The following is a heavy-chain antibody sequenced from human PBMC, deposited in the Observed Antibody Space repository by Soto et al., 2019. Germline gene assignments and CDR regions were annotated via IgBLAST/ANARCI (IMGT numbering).Heavy chain of an antibody. Sequence: KTSETLSLTCTVSGGSISSYYWSWIRQPPGKGLEWIGYIYYSGSTNYNPSLKSRVTISVDTSKNQFSLKLSSVTAADTAVYYCARDRRITGKGVVIYYYYGMDVWGQGTTVTVSS. J-gene: IGHJ6*02. D-gene: IGHD1-20*01. CDR1: GGSISSYY. V-gene: IGHV4-59*01. CDR3: ARDRRITGKGVVIYYYYGMDV. CDR2: IYYSGST.